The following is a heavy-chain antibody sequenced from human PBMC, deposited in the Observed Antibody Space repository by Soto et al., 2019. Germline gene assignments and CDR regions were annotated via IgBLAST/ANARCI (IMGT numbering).Heavy chain of an antibody. CDR3: ARDGAYCGGDCYPDAFDI. J-gene: IGHJ3*02. CDR1: GFTFSDYY. CDR2: ISSSSSYT. Sequence: VGSLRLSCAASGFTFSDYYMSWIRQAPGKGLEWVSYISSSSSYTNYVDSVKGRLTISRDNAKNSLYLQMNSLRAEDTAVYYCARDGAYCGGDCYPDAFDIWGQGTMVTVSS. V-gene: IGHV3-11*06. D-gene: IGHD2-21*02.